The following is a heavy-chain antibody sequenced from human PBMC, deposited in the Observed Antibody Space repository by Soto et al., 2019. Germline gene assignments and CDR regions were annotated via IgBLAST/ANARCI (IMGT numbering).Heavy chain of an antibody. CDR1: GGSISSYY. D-gene: IGHD6-13*01. J-gene: IGHJ5*02. CDR2: IYYSGST. CDR3: ARGRYSSSWHPMNWFDP. V-gene: IGHV4-59*01. Sequence: SETLSLTCTVSGGSISSYYWSWIRPPPGKGLEWIGYIYYSGSTNYNPSLKSRVTISVDTSKNQFSLKLSSVTAADTAVYYCARGRYSSSWHPMNWFDPWGQGTLVTVSS.